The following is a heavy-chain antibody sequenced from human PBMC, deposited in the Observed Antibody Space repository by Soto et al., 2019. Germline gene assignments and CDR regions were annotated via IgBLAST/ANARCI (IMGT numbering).Heavy chain of an antibody. V-gene: IGHV3-21*01. CDR3: ARYGGYYYYMDV. Sequence: EVQLVESGGGLVKPGGSLRLSCAASGFTFSSYSMNWVRQAPGKGLEWVSSISSSSSYIYYADSVKGRFTISRDNAKNSLYLQMNSLRAEDTAVYYCARYGGYYYYMDVWGKGTTVTVSS. J-gene: IGHJ6*03. D-gene: IGHD4-17*01. CDR1: GFTFSSYS. CDR2: ISSSSSYI.